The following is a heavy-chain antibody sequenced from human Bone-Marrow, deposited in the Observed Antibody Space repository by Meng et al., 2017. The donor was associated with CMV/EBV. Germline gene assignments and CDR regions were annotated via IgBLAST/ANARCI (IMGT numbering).Heavy chain of an antibody. J-gene: IGHJ6*02. D-gene: IGHD2-2*02. Sequence: GESLKISCAASGFTFDDYGMSWVRQAPGKGLEWVSSISSSSSYIYYADSVKGRFTISRDNAKNSLYLQMNSLRAEDTAVYYCASLVVVPAAIPYYYGMDVWGQGTTVTVSS. CDR1: GFTFDDYG. CDR2: ISSSSSYI. CDR3: ASLVVVPAAIPYYYGMDV. V-gene: IGHV3-21*01.